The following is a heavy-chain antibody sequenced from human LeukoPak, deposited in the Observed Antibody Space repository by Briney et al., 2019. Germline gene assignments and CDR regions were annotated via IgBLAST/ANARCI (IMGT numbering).Heavy chain of an antibody. CDR1: GGSISSSFYY. V-gene: IGHV4-39*01. D-gene: IGHD6-19*01. CDR2: IYYSGST. J-gene: IGHJ5*02. CDR3: ARRSSSSGRGGRWFDP. Sequence: SETLSLTCTVSGGSISSSFYYWGWIRQPPGTGLEWIGSIYYSGSTYYNPSLKSRVTISVDTSKNQFSLKLSSVTAADTAVYYCARRSSSSGRGGRWFDPWGQGTLVTVSS.